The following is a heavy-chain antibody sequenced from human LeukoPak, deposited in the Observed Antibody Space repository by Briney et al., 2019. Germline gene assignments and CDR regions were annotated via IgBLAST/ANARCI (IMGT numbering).Heavy chain of an antibody. V-gene: IGHV1-69*04. CDR1: GYTXTSYA. CDR2: IIPILGIA. D-gene: IGHD5-24*01. J-gene: IGHJ4*02. Sequence: SVKVSCKASGYTXTSYAISGVRQAPGQGLEWMGRIIPILGIANYAQKFQGRVTITADKSTSTAYMELSSLRSEDTAVYYCAREEAVEMATIPDYWGQGTLVTVSS. CDR3: AREEAVEMATIPDY.